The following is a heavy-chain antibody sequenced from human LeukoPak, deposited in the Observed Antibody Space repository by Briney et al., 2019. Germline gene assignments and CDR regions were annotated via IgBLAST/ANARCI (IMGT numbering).Heavy chain of an antibody. CDR3: AKEDGTVVVSTFGD. D-gene: IGHD3-22*01. CDR2: IQFDESSK. CDR1: GFNFRTYG. V-gene: IGHV3-30*02. J-gene: IGHJ4*02. Sequence: GGSLRLSCTASGFNFRTYGMHWVRQAPGKGLEWVAFIQFDESSKNYADSVKGRFTISRDNSKNTVYLQVNSLRAEDTAVYYCAKEDGTVVVSTFGDWGQGTLVTVSS.